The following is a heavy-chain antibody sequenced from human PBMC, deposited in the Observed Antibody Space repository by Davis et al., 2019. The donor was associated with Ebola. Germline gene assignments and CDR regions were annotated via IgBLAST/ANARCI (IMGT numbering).Heavy chain of an antibody. Sequence: PGGSLRLSCTGSGYNFPNFWIGWVRQLPGKGLEWMGIIHPGDSDTRYSPSFQGQVMISADKSINTAYLQWSSLRASDTAMYYCARQKSWGSSWYLAYWGQGTLVTVSS. CDR1: GYNFPNFW. CDR2: IHPGDSDT. V-gene: IGHV5-51*01. J-gene: IGHJ4*02. D-gene: IGHD6-13*01. CDR3: ARQKSWGSSWYLAY.